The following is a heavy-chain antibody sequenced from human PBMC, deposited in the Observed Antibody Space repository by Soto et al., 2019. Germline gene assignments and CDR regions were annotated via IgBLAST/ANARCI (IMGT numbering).Heavy chain of an antibody. CDR2: ISGSGGTT. D-gene: IGHD6-19*01. J-gene: IGHJ3*02. V-gene: IGHV3-23*01. CDR3: AKAANGWFSAFDI. CDR1: GFTFSSYA. Sequence: GGSLRLSCAASGFTFSSYAMSWVRQAPGKGLEWVSAISGSGGTTYYADSVKGRFTFSRDNSKNTLYLQMNSLRAEDTAVYYCAKAANGWFSAFDIWGQGTMVTVSS.